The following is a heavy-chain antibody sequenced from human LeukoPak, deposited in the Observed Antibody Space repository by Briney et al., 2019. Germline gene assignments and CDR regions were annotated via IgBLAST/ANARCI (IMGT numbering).Heavy chain of an antibody. Sequence: ASVKVSCKASGYTFTEYYLYWVRQAPGQGLEWMGWINPNSGGTNYAQKFQGRVTMTRDTSISTAYMELSRLRSDDTAVYYCARDGTSVMVDFDYWGQGTLVTVSS. J-gene: IGHJ4*02. CDR1: GYTFTEYY. D-gene: IGHD5-18*01. CDR2: INPNSGGT. CDR3: ARDGTSVMVDFDY. V-gene: IGHV1-2*02.